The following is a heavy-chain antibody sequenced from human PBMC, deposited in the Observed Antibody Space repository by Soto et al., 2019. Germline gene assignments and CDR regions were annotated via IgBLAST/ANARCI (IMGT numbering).Heavy chain of an antibody. J-gene: IGHJ3*02. D-gene: IGHD5-12*01. Sequence: QVQLQESDAGLVKASQTLSLTCTVSGGSVSSGAYYWTWIRQRPGKGLEWIGYIYYSGSTYYSPSLKSRLSISLDTSTNQFSLRLSSVTAADTAMYYCERARLRAVYAFDIWGQGTMVTVSS. CDR3: ERARLRAVYAFDI. V-gene: IGHV4-31*03. CDR2: IYYSGST. CDR1: GGSVSSGAYY.